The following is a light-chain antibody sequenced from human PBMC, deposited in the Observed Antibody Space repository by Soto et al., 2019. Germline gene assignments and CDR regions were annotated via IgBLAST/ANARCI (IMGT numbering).Light chain of an antibody. V-gene: IGKV3-20*01. CDR1: QSVSSSD. CDR3: QQYGRSPRYT. Sequence: EIVLTQSPATLSLSPGERATLSRRASQSVSSSDLAWYQQKPGQAPRLLIYGASSRATDIPDRFSGSGSGTDFTLTISRLEPEDFAVYYCQQYGRSPRYTFGQGTKLEIK. CDR2: GAS. J-gene: IGKJ2*01.